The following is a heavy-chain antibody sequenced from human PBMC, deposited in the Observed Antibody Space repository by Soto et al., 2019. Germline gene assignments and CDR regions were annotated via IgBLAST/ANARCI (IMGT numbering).Heavy chain of an antibody. V-gene: IGHV3-23*01. CDR1: GFTFSTYA. D-gene: IGHD3-3*01. CDR2: ISGSGGST. CDR3: AKGRYDFWSGYGPMFFDY. J-gene: IGHJ4*02. Sequence: HPGGSLRLSCAASGFTFSTYAMSWVRQAPGKGLERVSAISGSGGSTYYAESVKGRFTISRDNSKNTLYLQMNSLRAEDTAVYYCAKGRYDFWSGYGPMFFDYWGQGT.